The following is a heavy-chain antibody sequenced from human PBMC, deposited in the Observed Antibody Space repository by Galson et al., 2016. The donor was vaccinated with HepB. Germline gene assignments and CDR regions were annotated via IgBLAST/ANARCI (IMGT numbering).Heavy chain of an antibody. D-gene: IGHD3-3*01. CDR1: GATFSNSG. Sequence: SVKVSCKASGATFSNSGINWVRQAPGQGLEWVGGIIPMFGTANYAQKFQGRVTITADESTNTAYLELSNVRSEDTAVYYDFRSGYYIMKSFDPWGQGTLVTVSS. CDR3: FRSGYYIMKSFDP. J-gene: IGHJ5*02. V-gene: IGHV1-69*13. CDR2: IIPMFGTA.